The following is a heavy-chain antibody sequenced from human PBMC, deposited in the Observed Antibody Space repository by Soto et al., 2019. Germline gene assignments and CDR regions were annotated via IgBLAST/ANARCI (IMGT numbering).Heavy chain of an antibody. J-gene: IGHJ6*02. CDR1: GFTVSNYF. D-gene: IGHD2-2*01. CDR2: IYSGGNT. V-gene: IGHV3-66*04. Sequence: PGGSLRLSCAASGFTVSNYFMNWVRQAPGKGLEWVSVIYSGGNTYYADSVKGRLTISRDNSENTLYLQMNSLRAEDTAVYYCARQGTSTKYYTVDVWGQGTTVTVSS. CDR3: ARQGTSTKYYTVDV.